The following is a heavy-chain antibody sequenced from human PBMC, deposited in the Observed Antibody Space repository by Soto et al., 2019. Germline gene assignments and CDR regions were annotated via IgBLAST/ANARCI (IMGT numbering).Heavy chain of an antibody. CDR1: GGTFSSYA. V-gene: IGHV1-69*01. Sequence: QVQLVQSGAEVKKPGSSVKVSCKASGGTFSSYAISWVRQAPGQGLEWMGGIIPIFGTANYAQKLQGRVTITADEATSTAYMELSSLRSEDTDVSYCARGFRGALTEFDHWGQGTLVTVSS. CDR3: ARGFRGALTEFDH. CDR2: IIPIFGTA. J-gene: IGHJ5*02. D-gene: IGHD3-10*01.